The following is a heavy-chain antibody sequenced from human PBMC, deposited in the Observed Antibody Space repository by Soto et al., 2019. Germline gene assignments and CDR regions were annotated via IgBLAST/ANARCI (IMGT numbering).Heavy chain of an antibody. CDR2: IGTAGDT. J-gene: IGHJ4*02. CDR1: GFTFSSYD. CDR3: ARASNYYDSSGYDY. Sequence: GGSLRLSCAASGFTFSSYDMHWVRQATGKGLEWVSAIGTAGDTYYPGSVKGRFTISGENAKNSSYLQMNSLRAEDTAVYYCARASNYYDSSGYDYWGQGTLVTVSS. D-gene: IGHD3-22*01. V-gene: IGHV3-13*01.